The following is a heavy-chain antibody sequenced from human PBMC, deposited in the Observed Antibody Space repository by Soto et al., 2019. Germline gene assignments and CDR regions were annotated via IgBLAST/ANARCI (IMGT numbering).Heavy chain of an antibody. D-gene: IGHD4-17*01. CDR2: INHSGST. CDR1: GGSFSGYY. CDR3: ARFRRGYGDSRYYYYYYGMDV. J-gene: IGHJ6*02. V-gene: IGHV4-34*01. Sequence: SETLSLTCAVYGGSFSGYYWSWIRQPPGKGLEWIGEINHSGSTNYNPSLKSRVTISVDTSKNQFSLKLSSVTAADTAVYYCARFRRGYGDSRYYYYYYGMDVWGQGTTVTVSS.